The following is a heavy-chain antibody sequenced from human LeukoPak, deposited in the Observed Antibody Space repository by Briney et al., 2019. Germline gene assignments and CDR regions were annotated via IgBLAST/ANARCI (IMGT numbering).Heavy chain of an antibody. CDR3: AKVTRAPLRTYYYGMDV. CDR2: ISGSGDST. V-gene: IGHV3-23*01. Sequence: GGSLRLSCAASGFTFSSYAMSWVRQAPGKGLEWVSAISGSGDSTYYADSVKGRFTISTDKSKNTLYLQMNSLRAEDKAVYYCAKVTRAPLRTYYYGMDVWGQGTTVTVSS. J-gene: IGHJ6*02. D-gene: IGHD1-1*01. CDR1: GFTFSSYA.